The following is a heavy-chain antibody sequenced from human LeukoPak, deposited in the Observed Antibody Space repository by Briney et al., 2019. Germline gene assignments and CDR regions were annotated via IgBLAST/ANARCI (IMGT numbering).Heavy chain of an antibody. CDR3: AKDAYDFWSGYLYYYYGMDV. J-gene: IGHJ6*02. CDR1: GFTFSSYG. D-gene: IGHD3-3*01. CDR2: ISYDGSNK. Sequence: GSQRLSCAASGFTFSSYGIHWVRQAPGKGLEWVAVISYDGSNKYYADSVKGRFTISRDNSKNTLYLQMNSLRAEDTAVYYCAKDAYDFWSGYLYYYYGMDVWGQGTTVTVSS. V-gene: IGHV3-30*18.